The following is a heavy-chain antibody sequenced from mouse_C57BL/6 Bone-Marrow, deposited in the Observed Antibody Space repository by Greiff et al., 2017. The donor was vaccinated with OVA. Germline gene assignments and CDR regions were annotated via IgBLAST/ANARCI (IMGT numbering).Heavy chain of an antibody. D-gene: IGHD1-1*01. CDR1: GFTFSSYA. CDR2: ISSGGDYI. V-gene: IGHV5-9-1*02. J-gene: IGHJ3*01. CDR3: TREGVYYYGSSPAWFAY. Sequence: DVKLVESGEGLVKPGGSLKLSCAASGFTFSSYAMSWVRQTPEKRLEWVAYISSGGDYIYYADTAKGRFTISRDNARNTLYLQMSSLKSEDTAMYYCTREGVYYYGSSPAWFAYWGQGTLVTVSA.